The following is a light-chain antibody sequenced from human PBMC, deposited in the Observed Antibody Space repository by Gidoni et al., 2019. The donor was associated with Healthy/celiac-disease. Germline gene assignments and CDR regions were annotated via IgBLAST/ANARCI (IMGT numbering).Light chain of an antibody. CDR3: HQYYSIPYN. V-gene: IGKV4-1*01. CDR1: QSVLDRSNNKNY. J-gene: IGKJ2*01. CDR2: GAS. Sequence: DIVMTQSPDSLDGCRVESETINFRSIQSVLDRSNNKNYLTWYQQKPGQHPKLLIYGASTRESGVPYRFSGSGSGTDFTLTISSLQAEDVAVYYCHQYYSIPYNFGQGTKLEIK.